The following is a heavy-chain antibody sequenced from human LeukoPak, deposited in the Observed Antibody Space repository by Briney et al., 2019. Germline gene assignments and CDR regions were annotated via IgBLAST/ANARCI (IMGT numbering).Heavy chain of an antibody. J-gene: IGHJ6*02. D-gene: IGHD3-16*01. CDR2: IIPIFGTA. V-gene: IGHV1-69*13. CDR3: ARGEAPGTVFGGVAV. Sequence: SVKVSCKASGGTFSSYAISWVRQAPGQGLEWMGGIIPIFGTANYAQKFQGRVTITADESTSTAYMELSSLRSEDTAVYYCARGEAPGTVFGGVAVWGQGTAVTVSS. CDR1: GGTFSSYA.